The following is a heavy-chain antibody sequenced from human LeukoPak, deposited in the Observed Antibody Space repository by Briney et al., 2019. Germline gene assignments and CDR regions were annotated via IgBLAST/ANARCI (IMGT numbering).Heavy chain of an antibody. V-gene: IGHV3-21*01. CDR2: ITSSSRDI. D-gene: IGHD3-10*01. CDR3: YLYNYGSGSFDY. J-gene: IGHJ4*02. Sequence: GGSLRLSCAASGFSFSSAWMSWVRQAPGKGLEWVSSITSSSRDIYYADSVKGRFTVSRDNAKNSLYLQMNSLRAEDTAVYFCYLYNYGSGSFDYWGQGTLVTVSS. CDR1: GFSFSSAW.